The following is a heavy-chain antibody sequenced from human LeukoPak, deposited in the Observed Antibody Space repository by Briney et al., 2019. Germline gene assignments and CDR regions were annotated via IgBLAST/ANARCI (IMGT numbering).Heavy chain of an antibody. CDR2: IYSGGST. V-gene: IGHV3-53*01. Sequence: PGGSPRLSFAASGFTVSTNYMSWVRQAPGKGLECVSVIYSGGSTYYADSVKGRFTISTDNSKNTLYLQMNSLRAEDTAVYYCARGWYSSGWYYFDYWGQGTLVTVSS. CDR1: GFTVSTNY. D-gene: IGHD6-19*01. CDR3: ARGWYSSGWYYFDY. J-gene: IGHJ4*02.